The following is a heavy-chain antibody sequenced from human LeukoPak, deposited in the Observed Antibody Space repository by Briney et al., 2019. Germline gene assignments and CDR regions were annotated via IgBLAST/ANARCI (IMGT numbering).Heavy chain of an antibody. CDR3: ATGGWYLAY. CDR1: GFTFDDYA. CDR2: ISWNSGSI. Sequence: GGSLRLSCAASGFTFDDYAMHWVRQAPGKGLEWVSGISWNSGSIGYADSVKGRFTISRDNAKNSLYLQINSLKVEDRAVYYCATGGWYLAYWGQGTLVTVSS. V-gene: IGHV3-9*01. J-gene: IGHJ4*02. D-gene: IGHD6-19*01.